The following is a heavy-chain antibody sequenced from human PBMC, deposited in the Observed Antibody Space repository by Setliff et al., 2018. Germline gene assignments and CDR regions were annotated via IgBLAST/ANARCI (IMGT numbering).Heavy chain of an antibody. CDR3: AKRGPYCSGGTCHYYFDY. D-gene: IGHD2-15*01. Sequence: SETLSLTCAVSGGSISSSNWWSWVRQPPGKGLEWIGEIYHSGSTNYNPSLKSRVTISVDKSKNQFSLKLSSVTAADTAVYYCAKRGPYCSGGTCHYYFDYWGQGTMVTVSS. CDR2: IYHSGST. CDR1: GGSISSSNW. V-gene: IGHV4-4*02. J-gene: IGHJ4*03.